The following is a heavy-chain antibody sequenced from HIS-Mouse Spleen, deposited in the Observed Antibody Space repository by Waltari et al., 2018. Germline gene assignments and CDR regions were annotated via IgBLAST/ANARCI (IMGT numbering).Heavy chain of an antibody. CDR2: INPNRGGT. J-gene: IGHJ4*02. CDR3: ARCLSIAVAGYYFDY. D-gene: IGHD6-19*01. Sequence: QVQLVQSGAEVKKPGASVKVSCKASGYTFTGYYMHWVRQAPGQGLEWMGWINPNRGGTKYAQKFQGRVTMTRETSISTAYMGLSRLRSDDTAVYYCARCLSIAVAGYYFDYWGQGTLVTVSS. CDR1: GYTFTGYY. V-gene: IGHV1-2*02.